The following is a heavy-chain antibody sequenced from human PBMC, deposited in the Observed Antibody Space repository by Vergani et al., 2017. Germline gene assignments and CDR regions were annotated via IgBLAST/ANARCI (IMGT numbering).Heavy chain of an antibody. D-gene: IGHD5-18*01. Sequence: QVQLQESGPGLVKPSETLSLTCAVSGYSISSGYYWGWIRQPPGKGLEWIGSIYHSGSTYYNPSLKSRVTISVDTSKNQFSLKLSSVTAADTAVYYCARLGAVDTAINWFDPWGQGTLVTVSS. CDR2: IYHSGST. CDR1: GYSISSGYY. J-gene: IGHJ5*02. CDR3: ARLGAVDTAINWFDP. V-gene: IGHV4-38-2*01.